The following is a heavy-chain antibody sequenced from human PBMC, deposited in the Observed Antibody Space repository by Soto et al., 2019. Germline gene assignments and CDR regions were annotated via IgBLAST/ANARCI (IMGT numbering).Heavy chain of an antibody. CDR1: GGSISSYY. J-gene: IGHJ6*02. V-gene: IGHV4-59*04. CDR3: ARHLTYCSAGSCYSDFPYYGMDV. CDR2: MYHSGST. D-gene: IGHD2-15*01. Sequence: SETLSLTCTVSGGSISSYYWSWIRQPPGKGLEWIGYMYHSGSTYYNPSLKSRVTISVDTSKNQFSLKLSSVTAADTAVYYCARHLTYCSAGSCYSDFPYYGMDVWGQGTTVTVSS.